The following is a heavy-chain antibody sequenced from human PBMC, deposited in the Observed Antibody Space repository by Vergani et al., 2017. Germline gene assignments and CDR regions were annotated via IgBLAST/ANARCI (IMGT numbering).Heavy chain of an antibody. D-gene: IGHD1-20*01. CDR1: GVKFSDHY. Sequence: LEESGGGSVKPGGSLRLSFAASGVKFSDHYMSWIRQAPGKGLEWVSHISPGASTVSYTDSVTGRFTVSRDNDNNSLTLDMITLRVEGTAVYYCAKNPGITTTRHYYAMDVWGQGTTVTVSS. V-gene: IGHV3-11*04. J-gene: IGHJ6*02. CDR3: AKNPGITTTRHYYAMDV. CDR2: ISPGASTV.